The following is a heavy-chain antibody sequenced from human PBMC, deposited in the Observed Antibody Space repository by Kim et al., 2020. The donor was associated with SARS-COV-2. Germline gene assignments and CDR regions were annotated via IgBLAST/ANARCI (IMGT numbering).Heavy chain of an antibody. D-gene: IGHD4-17*01. V-gene: IGHV3-9*01. CDR2: INWNSGSI. CDR1: GFTFGDYA. J-gene: IGHJ4*02. CDR3: AKVQSSHHYAGVDY. Sequence: GGSLRLSCAASGFTFGDYAMHWVRQAPGKGLEWVSGINWNSGSIAYADSVKGRFTISRDNAKNSLYLQMSSLRGEDTALYFCAKVQSSHHYAGVDYWGQGTLDTVSS.